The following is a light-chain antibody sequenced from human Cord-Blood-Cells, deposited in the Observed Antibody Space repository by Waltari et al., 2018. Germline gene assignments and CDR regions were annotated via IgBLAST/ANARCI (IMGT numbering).Light chain of an antibody. Sequence: EVALTPSPGTLSLSPGARATLSCRASQRVRSSYLAWYQQKTGQAPRLLIYGASSRATGIPDRFSGSGAGTDFTLTISRLEPEDFAVYYCEQYGSSPLTFGGGTKVEIK. CDR3: EQYGSSPLT. V-gene: IGKV3-20*01. CDR1: QRVRSSY. CDR2: GAS. J-gene: IGKJ4*02.